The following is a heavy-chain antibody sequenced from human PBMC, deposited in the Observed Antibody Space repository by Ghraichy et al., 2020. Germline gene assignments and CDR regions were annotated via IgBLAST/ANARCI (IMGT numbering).Heavy chain of an antibody. Sequence: GGSLRLSCAASGFIFSGYWMSWVRQAPGKGLEWVANIKKDGSEKYYVDSVKGRFTISRDNAKNSLYLQMSSLTAEDTAVYYCAYGGYSLDYWGQGTLVTVSS. J-gene: IGHJ4*02. CDR2: IKKDGSEK. CDR1: GFIFSGYW. CDR3: AYGGYSLDY. D-gene: IGHD5-12*01. V-gene: IGHV3-7*01.